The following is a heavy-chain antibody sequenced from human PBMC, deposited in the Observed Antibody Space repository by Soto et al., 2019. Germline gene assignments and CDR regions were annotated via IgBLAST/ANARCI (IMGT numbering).Heavy chain of an antibody. D-gene: IGHD3-10*01. CDR1: GFTFDDYA. CDR2: ISWNSGSI. Sequence: SLRLSCAASGFTFDDYAMHWVRQAPGKGLEWVSGISWNSGSIGYADSVKGRFTISRDNAKNSLYLQMNSLRAEDTALYYCAKDVGYYGSGSYMDYWGQGTLVTVSS. CDR3: AKDVGYYGSGSYMDY. V-gene: IGHV3-9*01. J-gene: IGHJ4*02.